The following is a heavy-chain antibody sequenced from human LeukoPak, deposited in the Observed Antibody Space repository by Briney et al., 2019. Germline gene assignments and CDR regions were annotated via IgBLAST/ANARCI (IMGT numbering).Heavy chain of an antibody. D-gene: IGHD3-22*01. CDR2: ITGSGGST. J-gene: IGHJ4*02. CDR1: GFTFSNYA. CDR3: AKRHDSNGPTGYFDY. Sequence: GSLRLSCEASGFTFSNYAMSWVRQAPGKGLEWVSSITGSGGSTYYADSVKGRFTISRDNSKNTVYLQMNSLRAEDTAIYYCAKRHDSNGPTGYFDYWGQGILVTVSS. V-gene: IGHV3-23*01.